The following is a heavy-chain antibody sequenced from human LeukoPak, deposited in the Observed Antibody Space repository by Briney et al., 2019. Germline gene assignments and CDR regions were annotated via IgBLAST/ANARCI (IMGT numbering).Heavy chain of an antibody. V-gene: IGHV7-4-1*02. D-gene: IGHD2-15*01. J-gene: IGHJ4*02. CDR3: ARDPGGWVVAATFDY. CDR2: INTNTGNP. Sequence: ASVKVSCKASGYIFTDYNIHWVRQAPGQGLEWMGWINTNTGNPTYAQGFTGRFVFSLDTSVSTAYLQISSLKAEDTAVYYCARDPGGWVVAATFDYWGQGTLVTVSS. CDR1: GYIFTDYN.